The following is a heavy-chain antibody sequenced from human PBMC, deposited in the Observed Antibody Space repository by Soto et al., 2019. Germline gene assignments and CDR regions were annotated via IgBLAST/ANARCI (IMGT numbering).Heavy chain of an antibody. CDR2: IWYDGSNK. Sequence: QVQLVESGGGVVQPGRSLRLSCAASGFTFSSYGMHWVRQAPGKGLEWVAVIWYDGSNKYYADSVKGRFTISRDNSKNTRYLQRNSMRAQDTAVYYCARHDDLLTGYYGTFDYWGQGTLVTVSS. CDR3: ARHDDLLTGYYGTFDY. V-gene: IGHV3-33*01. D-gene: IGHD3-9*01. CDR1: GFTFSSYG. J-gene: IGHJ4*02.